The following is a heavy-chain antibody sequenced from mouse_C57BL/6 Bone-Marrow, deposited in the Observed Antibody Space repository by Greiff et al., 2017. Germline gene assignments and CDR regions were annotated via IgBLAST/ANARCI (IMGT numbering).Heavy chain of an antibody. Sequence: QVQLQQPGAELVRPGSSVKLSCKASGYTFTSYWMHWVKQRPIQGLEWIGNIDPSDSETHYNQKFKGKATLTVDTSSRTAYMQLSSLTSEDSAVYDCRVLLWLRRYFDYWGQGTTLTVSS. CDR3: RVLLWLRRYFDY. D-gene: IGHD2-2*01. CDR1: GYTFTSYW. J-gene: IGHJ2*01. V-gene: IGHV1-52*01. CDR2: IDPSDSET.